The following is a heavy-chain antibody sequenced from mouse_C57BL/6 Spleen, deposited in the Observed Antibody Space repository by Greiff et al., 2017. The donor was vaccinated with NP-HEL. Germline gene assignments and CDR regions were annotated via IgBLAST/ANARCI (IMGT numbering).Heavy chain of an antibody. V-gene: IGHV14-4*01. Sequence: VQLQQSGAELVRPGASVKLSCTASGFNIKDDYMHWVKQRPEQGLEWIGWIDPENGDTEYASKFQGKATITADTSSNTAYLQLSSLTSEDTAVYYCTTRIGGTAWFAYWGQGTLVTVSA. CDR1: GFNIKDDY. D-gene: IGHD2-14*01. CDR3: TTRIGGTAWFAY. CDR2: IDPENGDT. J-gene: IGHJ3*01.